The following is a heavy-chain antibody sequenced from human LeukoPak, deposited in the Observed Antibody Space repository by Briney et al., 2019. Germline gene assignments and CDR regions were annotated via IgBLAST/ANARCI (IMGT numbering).Heavy chain of an antibody. V-gene: IGHV3-48*03. J-gene: IGHJ4*02. CDR1: RFTFSSYE. CDR3: ARDNYDSSGYYLLFDY. Sequence: GGSLRLSCAASRFTFSSYEMNWVRQAPGRGLXXXXAXXSNGGTTYYADSVKGRFTISRDNAKNSLYLQMNSLRAEDTAVYYCARDNYDSSGYYLLFDYWGQGTLVTVSS. CDR2: XXSNGGTT. D-gene: IGHD3-22*01.